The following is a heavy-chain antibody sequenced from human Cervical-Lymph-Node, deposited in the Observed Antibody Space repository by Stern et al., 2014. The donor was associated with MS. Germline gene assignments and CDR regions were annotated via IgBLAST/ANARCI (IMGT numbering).Heavy chain of an antibody. J-gene: IGHJ5*01. CDR1: GFTFSSYT. CDR3: ARRQGSAYDS. D-gene: IGHD3-10*01. CDR2: ISSSSTSI. V-gene: IGHV3-21*01. Sequence: VQLVESGGGLVKPGGSLRLSCAASGFTFSSYTLTWVRQAPGKGLEWVSSISSSSTSIDYADSVKGRFTISRDNANNSLYLQMSRLRAEDTAVYYCARRQGSAYDSWGQGTLVTVSS.